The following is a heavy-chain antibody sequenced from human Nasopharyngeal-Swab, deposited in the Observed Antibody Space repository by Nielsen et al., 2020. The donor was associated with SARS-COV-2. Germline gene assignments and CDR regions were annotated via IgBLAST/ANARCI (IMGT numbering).Heavy chain of an antibody. CDR3: ARSETSRVLTFLFDY. J-gene: IGHJ4*02. CDR2: IYYSGST. CDR1: GGSISSDY. D-gene: IGHD2/OR15-2a*01. Sequence: SETLSLTCTVSGGSISSDYWSWIRQPPGKGLEWIGYIYYSGSTNYNPSLKSRVTISVDTSKNQFSLKLSSVTAADTAVYYCARSETSRVLTFLFDYWGQGTLVTVSS. V-gene: IGHV4-59*01.